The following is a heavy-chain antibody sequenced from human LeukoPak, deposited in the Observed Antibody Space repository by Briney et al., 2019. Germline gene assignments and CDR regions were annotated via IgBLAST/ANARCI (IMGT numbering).Heavy chain of an antibody. CDR3: ARGRLTMVRGVTSNWFDP. V-gene: IGHV3-30*01. Sequence: GGSLRLSCAASGFTFSSYAMHWVRQAPGKGLEWVAVISYDGSNKYYADSVKGRFTISRDNSKNTLYPQMNSLRAEDTAVYYCARGRLTMVRGVTSNWFDPCGQGTLVTVSS. D-gene: IGHD3-10*01. CDR2: ISYDGSNK. J-gene: IGHJ5*02. CDR1: GFTFSSYA.